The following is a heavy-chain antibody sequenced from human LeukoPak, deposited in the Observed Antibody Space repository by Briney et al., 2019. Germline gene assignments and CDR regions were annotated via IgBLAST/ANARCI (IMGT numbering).Heavy chain of an antibody. CDR1: GFTFSSYG. V-gene: IGHV3-30*03. J-gene: IGHJ4*02. D-gene: IGHD1-26*01. CDR2: ISYDGSNK. Sequence: GGSLRLSSAASGFTFSSYGMHWVRQAPGKGLEWVAVISYDGSNKYYADSVKGRFTISRDNSKNTLYLQMNSLRAEDTAVYYCASAGGSYSEGPNYWGRGTLVTVSS. CDR3: ASAGGSYSEGPNY.